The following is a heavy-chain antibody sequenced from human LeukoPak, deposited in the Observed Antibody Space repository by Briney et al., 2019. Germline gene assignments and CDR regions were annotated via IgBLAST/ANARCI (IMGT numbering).Heavy chain of an antibody. J-gene: IGHJ5*02. Sequence: GGSLRLSCAASGFTFSSYAMSWVRQAPGKGLEWVSAISGSGGSTYYADSVKGRFTISRDNSKNTMYLQMNSLRAEDTAVYYCAKLGIIVVVAATTWFDPWGQGTLVTVSS. D-gene: IGHD2-15*01. V-gene: IGHV3-23*01. CDR1: GFTFSSYA. CDR3: AKLGIIVVVAATTWFDP. CDR2: ISGSGGST.